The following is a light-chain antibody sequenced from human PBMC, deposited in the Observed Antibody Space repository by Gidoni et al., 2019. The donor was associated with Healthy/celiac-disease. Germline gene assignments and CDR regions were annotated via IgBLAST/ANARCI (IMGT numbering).Light chain of an antibody. CDR1: QCVSSY. V-gene: IGKV3-11*01. CDR3: QQRSNWPRT. Sequence: DIVLTQSPATLSLSPGERATLSCRASQCVSSYLAWYQQKPGQAPRLLIYDASNRATGIPARFSGSGSGTDFTLTISSLEPEDFAVYYCQQRSNWPRTFGQGTKLEIK. J-gene: IGKJ2*01. CDR2: DAS.